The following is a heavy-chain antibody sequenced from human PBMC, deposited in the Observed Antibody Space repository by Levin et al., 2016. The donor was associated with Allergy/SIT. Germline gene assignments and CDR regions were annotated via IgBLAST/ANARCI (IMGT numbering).Heavy chain of an antibody. V-gene: IGHV1-18*01. D-gene: IGHD6-13*01. CDR3: ARAGIATAGDALDI. Sequence: VRQMPGKGLEWMGWISAYNGNTNYAQKLQGRVTMTTDTSTSTAYMELRSLRSDDTAVYYCARAGIATAGDALDIWGQGTMVTVSS. J-gene: IGHJ3*02. CDR2: ISAYNGNT.